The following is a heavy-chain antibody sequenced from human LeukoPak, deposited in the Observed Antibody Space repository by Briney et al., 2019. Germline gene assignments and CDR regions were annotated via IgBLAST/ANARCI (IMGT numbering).Heavy chain of an antibody. J-gene: IGHJ4*02. CDR3: AKEGSGWNDY. Sequence: GRSLRLSCAASGFTFSSYGMHWVRQAPGKGLEWVAVISYDGSNKYYADSVKGRFTISRDNSKNTLYLQMSSLRAEDTAVYYCAKEGSGWNDYWGQGTLVTVSS. D-gene: IGHD6-19*01. V-gene: IGHV3-30*18. CDR1: GFTFSSYG. CDR2: ISYDGSNK.